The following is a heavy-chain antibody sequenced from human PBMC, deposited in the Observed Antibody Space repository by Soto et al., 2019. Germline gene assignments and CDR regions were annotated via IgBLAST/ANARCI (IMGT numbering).Heavy chain of an antibody. CDR2: INAGNGNT. CDR3: ARDGTEMSLMLVIIYFHGVDV. V-gene: IGHV1-3*01. CDR1: GYTFTNYA. D-gene: IGHD3-3*01. Sequence: QVSLVQSGAEVKKPGASVKLSCTASGYTFTNYAIHWVRQAPGQRLEWMGWINAGNGNTKYSQTFQDRPTITRDTSESSAYIKLSSLSSGYTAVFYCARDGTEMSLMLVIIYFHGVDVWDQGTRVTVS. J-gene: IGHJ6*02.